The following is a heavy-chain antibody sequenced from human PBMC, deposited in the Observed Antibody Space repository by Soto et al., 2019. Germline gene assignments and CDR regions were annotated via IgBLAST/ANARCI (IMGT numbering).Heavy chain of an antibody. CDR3: ARASCSGGSCYYFDY. CDR2: IYYSGST. V-gene: IGHV4-59*01. CDR1: GGSISSYY. J-gene: IGHJ4*02. Sequence: QVQLQESGPGLVKPSETLSLTCTVSGGSISSYYWSWIRQPPGKGLEWIGYIYYSGSTNYNPSLKRRVTISVDTSKNQFSLKLSSVTAADTAVYYCARASCSGGSCYYFDYWGQGTLVTVSS. D-gene: IGHD2-15*01.